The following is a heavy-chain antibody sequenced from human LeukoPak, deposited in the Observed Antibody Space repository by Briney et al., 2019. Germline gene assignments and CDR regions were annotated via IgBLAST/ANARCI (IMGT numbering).Heavy chain of an antibody. Sequence: GGSLRLSCAPSGFTVSSNYMSWVRQAPGKGLEWVSVIYSGGSTYYADSVKGRFTISRDNSKNTLYLQMNSLRAEDTAVYYCAKVPHYDSSGYYQYYFDYWGQGTLVTVSS. CDR1: GFTVSSNY. J-gene: IGHJ4*02. V-gene: IGHV3-53*01. D-gene: IGHD3-22*01. CDR2: IYSGGST. CDR3: AKVPHYDSSGYYQYYFDY.